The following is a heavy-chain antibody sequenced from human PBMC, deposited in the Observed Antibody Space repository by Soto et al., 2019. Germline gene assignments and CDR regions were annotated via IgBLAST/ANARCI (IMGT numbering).Heavy chain of an antibody. V-gene: IGHV1-69*13. CDR3: ARDGAVVVVPAANWFDP. CDR2: IIPIFGTA. D-gene: IGHD2-2*01. Sequence: GASVKVSCKASGGTFSSYAISWVRQAPGQGLEWMGGIIPIFGTANYAQKFQGRVTITGDESTSTAYMELSSLRSEDTAVYYCARDGAVVVVPAANWFDPWGQGTLVTVSS. J-gene: IGHJ5*02. CDR1: GGTFSSYA.